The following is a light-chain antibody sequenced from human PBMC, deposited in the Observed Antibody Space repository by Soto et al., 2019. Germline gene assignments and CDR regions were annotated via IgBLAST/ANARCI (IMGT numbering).Light chain of an antibody. J-gene: IGKJ1*01. CDR3: QQYNNWPPWT. CDR1: QSVSNN. CDR2: DAS. V-gene: IGKV3-15*01. Sequence: ILMTQSPATLSVSPGERATLSCRASQSVSNNLAWYQQKPGQAPRLLIYDASTMATGIPARLSGSGSGTEFTLTISGLQSEDFAVYYCQQYNNWPPWTFGQGTKVEIK.